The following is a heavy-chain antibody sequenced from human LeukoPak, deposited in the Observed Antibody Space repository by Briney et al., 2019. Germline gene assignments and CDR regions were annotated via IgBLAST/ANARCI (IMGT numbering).Heavy chain of an antibody. CDR1: GYTFTSYG. Sequence: ASVTVSCTASGYTFTSYGIIWVRQAPGQGLEWMGWISAYNGNTNYAQKLQGRVTMTTDTSTSTAYMELRSLRSDDTAVYYCARNYYYYGMDVWGQGTTVTVSS. J-gene: IGHJ6*02. CDR2: ISAYNGNT. V-gene: IGHV1-18*01. CDR3: ARNYYYYGMDV.